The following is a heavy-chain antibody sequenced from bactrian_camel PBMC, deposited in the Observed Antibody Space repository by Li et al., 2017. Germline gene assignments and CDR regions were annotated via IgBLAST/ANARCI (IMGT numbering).Heavy chain of an antibody. CDR1: GYDMYCL. CDR3: AAMTDGGVCGGPPFECKF. CDR2: IWTGGGNA. V-gene: IGHV3S63*01. D-gene: IGHD2*01. J-gene: IGHJ4*01. Sequence: HVQLVESGGGSVQAGGSLRLSCAAPGYDMYCLGWFRQVPGEEREGVAAIWTGGGNAYYANPVKDRFTISEDIALNTVYLQINSLKPEDTALYYCAAMTDGGVCGGPPFECKFWGQGTQVTVS.